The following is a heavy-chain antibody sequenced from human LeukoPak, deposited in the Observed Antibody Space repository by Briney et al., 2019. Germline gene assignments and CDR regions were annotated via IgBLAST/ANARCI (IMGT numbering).Heavy chain of an antibody. J-gene: IGHJ4*02. V-gene: IGHV4-59*01. CDR2: IYYSGST. CDR1: GGSISSYY. D-gene: IGHD3-22*01. CDR3: ARAGMSDSSGYPLNN. Sequence: SETLSLTCTVSGGSISSYYWSWIRQPPGKGLEWIGYIYYSGSTNYNPSLKSRVTISVDTPKNQFSLKLSSVTAADTAVYYCARAGMSDSSGYPLNNWGRGTLVTVSS.